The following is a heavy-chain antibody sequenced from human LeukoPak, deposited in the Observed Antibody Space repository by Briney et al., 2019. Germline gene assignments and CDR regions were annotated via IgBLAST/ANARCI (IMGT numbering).Heavy chain of an antibody. V-gene: IGHV4-31*03. CDR3: ARETTVTTKGGFDP. J-gene: IGHJ5*02. D-gene: IGHD4-11*01. CDR2: IYYSGST. CDR1: GGSISSGGYY. Sequence: PSETLSLTCTVSGGSISSGGYYGSWIRQHPGKGLEWIGYIYYSGSTYYNPSLKSRVTISVDTSKNQFSLKLSSVTAADTAVYYCARETTVTTKGGFDPWGQGTLVTVSS.